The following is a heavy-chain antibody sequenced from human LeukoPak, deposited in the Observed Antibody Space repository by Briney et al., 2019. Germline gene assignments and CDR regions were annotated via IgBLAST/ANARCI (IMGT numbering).Heavy chain of an antibody. Sequence: GGSLRLSXAASGFTFRNYAMHWVRQAPGEGLEYVSAITGDGGTTYCARSVKDRFTISRDNSKNTLYLQMGSLRAEDMAVYYCARIYYDRGGHYYDYWGQGTLVTVSS. CDR2: ITGDGGTT. V-gene: IGHV3-64*01. D-gene: IGHD3-22*01. CDR3: ARIYYDRGGHYYDY. CDR1: GFTFRNYA. J-gene: IGHJ4*02.